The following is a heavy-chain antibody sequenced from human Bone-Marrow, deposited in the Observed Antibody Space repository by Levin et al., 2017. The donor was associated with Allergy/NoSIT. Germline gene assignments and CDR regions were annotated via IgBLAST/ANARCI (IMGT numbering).Heavy chain of an antibody. V-gene: IGHV4-34*01. CDR3: ARGGRWSFSYYFDY. D-gene: IGHD3-10*01. CDR2: INHSGST. Sequence: SETLSLTCAVDGGSFTGYFWTWIRQPPGKGLEWIGEINHSGSTKYNPSLTSRVTISVDTSKKEFSLNLSSVTAAETAVFYSARGGRWSFSYYFDYWGQGTRVTVSS. CDR1: GGSFTGYF. J-gene: IGHJ4*02.